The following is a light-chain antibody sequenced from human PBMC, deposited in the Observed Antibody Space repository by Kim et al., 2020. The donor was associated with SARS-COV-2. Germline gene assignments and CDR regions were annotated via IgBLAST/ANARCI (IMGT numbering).Light chain of an antibody. Sequence: GQSITISCTGTTSDFSAYNYVSWYQQHPGKAPKVRIYDVSIRPSGFSNRFSGSKSGNTASLTISGLQAEDEADYYCSSYTSSSTWVFGGGTKLTVL. CDR1: TSDFSAYNY. CDR2: DVS. J-gene: IGLJ3*02. V-gene: IGLV2-14*03. CDR3: SSYTSSSTWV.